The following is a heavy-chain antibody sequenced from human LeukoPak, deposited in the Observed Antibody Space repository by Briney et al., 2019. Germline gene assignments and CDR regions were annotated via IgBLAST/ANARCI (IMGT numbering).Heavy chain of an antibody. J-gene: IGHJ5*02. Sequence: PSETLSLTCAVYGGSFSGYYWSWIRQPPGKGLEWIGEINHSGSTNYNPSLKSRVTISVDTSKNQFSLKLSSVTAADTAVYYCARARRNSSPLDPWGQGTLVTVSS. CDR2: INHSGST. CDR3: ARARRNSSPLDP. CDR1: GGSFSGYY. V-gene: IGHV4-34*01. D-gene: IGHD6-13*01.